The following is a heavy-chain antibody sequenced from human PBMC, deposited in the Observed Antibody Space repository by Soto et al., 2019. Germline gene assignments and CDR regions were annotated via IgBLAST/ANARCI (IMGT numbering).Heavy chain of an antibody. D-gene: IGHD1-7*01. CDR1: GFTVGSNY. CDR2: IYSGGNT. Sequence: GGSLRLSCAASGFTVGSNYMSWVRQAPGKGLEWVSVIYSGGNTYYADSVKGRFSISRDYSKNMLYLQMNSLRPEDTAVYYCARDQRTGPKLNSFYYGMDVWGQGTTVTVSS. J-gene: IGHJ6*02. V-gene: IGHV3-53*01. CDR3: ARDQRTGPKLNSFYYGMDV.